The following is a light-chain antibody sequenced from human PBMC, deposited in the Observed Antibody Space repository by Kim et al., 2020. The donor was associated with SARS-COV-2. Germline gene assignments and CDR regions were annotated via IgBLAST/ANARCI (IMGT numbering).Light chain of an antibody. CDR2: LNSDGSH. V-gene: IGLV4-69*01. CDR1: SGNSSYA. CDR3: QTWGTGQV. Sequence: GASLQLTCTLSSGNSSYAIAWHQQQPEKGPRYLMKLNSDGSHSKGDGIPDRFSGSSSGAERYLTISSLQSEDEADYYCQTWGTGQVFGGGTQLTVL. J-gene: IGLJ2*01.